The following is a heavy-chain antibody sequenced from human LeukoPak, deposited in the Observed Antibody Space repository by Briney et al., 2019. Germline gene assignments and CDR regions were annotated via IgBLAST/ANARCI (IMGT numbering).Heavy chain of an antibody. J-gene: IGHJ5*02. CDR1: GGSISSSSYY. CDR2: IYYSGST. Sequence: PSETLSLTCTVSGGSISSSSYYWGWIRQPPGKGLEWIGSIYYSGSTYYNPSLKSRVTISVATSKNQFSLKLSSVTAADTAVYYCARYSSSWLGGDNWFDPWGQGTLVTVSS. D-gene: IGHD6-13*01. CDR3: ARYSSSWLGGDNWFDP. V-gene: IGHV4-39*01.